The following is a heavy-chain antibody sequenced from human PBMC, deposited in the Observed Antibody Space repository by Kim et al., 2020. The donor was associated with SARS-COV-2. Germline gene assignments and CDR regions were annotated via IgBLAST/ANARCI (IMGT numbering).Heavy chain of an antibody. CDR3: ARRVPIDY. Sequence: GGHKNYTASGEGRFTISRDNSKNTLYLQMNSLRAEDTAVYYCARRVPIDYWGQGTLVTVSS. CDR2: GGHK. J-gene: IGHJ4*02. V-gene: IGHV3-53*01.